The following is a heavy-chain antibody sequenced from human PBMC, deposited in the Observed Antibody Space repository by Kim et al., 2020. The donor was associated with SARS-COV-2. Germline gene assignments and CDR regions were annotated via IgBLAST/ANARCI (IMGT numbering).Heavy chain of an antibody. Sequence: SETLSLTCAVSGGSISSSNWWSWVRQPPGKGLEWIGEIYHSGSTNYNPSLKSRVTISVDKSKIQFSLKLSSVTAADTAVYYCASIDHFGYYYGSGVGGMDVWGQGTTVTVSS. D-gene: IGHD3-10*01. V-gene: IGHV4-4*02. CDR2: IYHSGST. CDR1: GGSISSSNW. CDR3: ASIDHFGYYYGSGVGGMDV. J-gene: IGHJ6*02.